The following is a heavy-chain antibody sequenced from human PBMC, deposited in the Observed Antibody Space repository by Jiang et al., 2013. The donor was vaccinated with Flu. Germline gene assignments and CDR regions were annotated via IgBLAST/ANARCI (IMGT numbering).Heavy chain of an antibody. Sequence: GAEVKKPGASVKVSCKASGYTFTDYYIHWVRQAPGQGLEWVGWINPNTGGTNFAQKFQGWVTMTRDTSISTAYMELSRLRSDDTAVYYCARAEFRLGCEYWGQGTLVTVSS. CDR1: GYTFTDYY. V-gene: IGHV1-2*04. CDR2: INPNTGGT. CDR3: ARAEFRLGCEY. J-gene: IGHJ4*02. D-gene: IGHD3-16*01.